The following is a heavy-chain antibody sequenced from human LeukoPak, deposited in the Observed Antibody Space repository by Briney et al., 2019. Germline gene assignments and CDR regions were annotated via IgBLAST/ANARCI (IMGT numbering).Heavy chain of an antibody. J-gene: IGHJ4*02. D-gene: IGHD3-22*01. CDR2: ISYSGST. Sequence: SETLSLTCTVSGGSISNYYWSWIRQPPGKGLEWTGYISYSGSTNYNPSLKSRVTISVDTSKNQFSLKLRTVTAADTAVYYCARLPFYDSSGYYPFDYWGQGTLVTVSS. V-gene: IGHV4-59*08. CDR3: ARLPFYDSSGYYPFDY. CDR1: GGSISNYY.